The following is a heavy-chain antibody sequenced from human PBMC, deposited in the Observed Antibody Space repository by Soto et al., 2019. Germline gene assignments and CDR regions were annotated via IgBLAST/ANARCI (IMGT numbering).Heavy chain of an antibody. CDR1: GYTFTSYG. Sequence: VASVKVSCKASGYTFTSYGISWVRQAPGRGLEWMGWISAYNGNTNYAQKLQGRVTMTTDTSTSTAYMELRSLRSDDTAVYYCARDTNWSYRAYNWFDPWGQGTLVTVSS. D-gene: IGHD1-7*01. V-gene: IGHV1-18*01. CDR3: ARDTNWSYRAYNWFDP. J-gene: IGHJ5*02. CDR2: ISAYNGNT.